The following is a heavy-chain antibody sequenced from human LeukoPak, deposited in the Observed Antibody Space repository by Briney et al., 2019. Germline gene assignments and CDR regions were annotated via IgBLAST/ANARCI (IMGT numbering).Heavy chain of an antibody. V-gene: IGHV3-23*01. CDR2: ISGSGGST. D-gene: IGHD3-22*01. CDR3: AKDGGSDSSGYYLHYYYYYYMDV. J-gene: IGHJ6*03. Sequence: GGSLRLSCAASGFTFSSYGMSWVRQAPGKGLEWVSAISGSGGSTYYADSVKGRFTISRDNSKNTLYLQMNSLRAEDTAVYYCAKDGGSDSSGYYLHYYYYYYMDVWGKGTTVTISS. CDR1: GFTFSSYG.